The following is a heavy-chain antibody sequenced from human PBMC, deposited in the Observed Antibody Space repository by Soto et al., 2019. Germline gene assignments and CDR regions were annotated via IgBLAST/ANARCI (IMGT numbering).Heavy chain of an antibody. CDR3: ARSLPEGLYYDSSGPRAFDI. V-gene: IGHV4-34*01. D-gene: IGHD3-22*01. CDR2: INHSGST. Sequence: PETWCYRNTGSGWSPRPEYWRGFRHPPVMGLEWIGEINHSGSTNYNPSLKSRVTISVDTSKNQFSLKLSSVTAADTAVYYCARSLPEGLYYDSSGPRAFDIWGQGTMVT. J-gene: IGHJ3*02. CDR1: GWSPRPEY.